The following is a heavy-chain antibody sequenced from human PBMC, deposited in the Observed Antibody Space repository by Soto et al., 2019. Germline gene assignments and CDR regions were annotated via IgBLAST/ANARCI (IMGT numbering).Heavy chain of an antibody. CDR1: GGSISSGGYY. D-gene: IGHD3-10*01. J-gene: IGHJ4*02. CDR2: IYYSGST. V-gene: IGHV4-31*03. CDR3: AREIPMVRGVIPAGLLDY. Sequence: QVQLQESGPGLVKPSQTLSLTCTVSGGSISSGGYYWSWIRQHPGKGLEWIGYIYYSGSTYYNPSLKSRVTISVDRSKNQFPLRLGFVTAADTALYSWAREIPMVRGVIPAGLLDYWAREPWSPSPQ.